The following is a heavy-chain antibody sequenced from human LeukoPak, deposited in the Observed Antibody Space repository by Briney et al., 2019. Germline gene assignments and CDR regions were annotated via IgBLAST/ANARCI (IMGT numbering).Heavy chain of an antibody. V-gene: IGHV3-30*02. CDR3: AKEGIAAAGTPSDYYYYYMDV. J-gene: IGHJ6*03. CDR1: GFTFSSYG. Sequence: PGGSLRLSCAASGFTFSSYGMHWVRQAPGKGLEWVAVIWYGGSNKYYADSVKGRFTISRDNPKNTLYLQMNSLRAEDTAVYYCAKEGIAAAGTPSDYYYYYMDVWGKGTTVTVSS. CDR2: IWYGGSNK. D-gene: IGHD6-13*01.